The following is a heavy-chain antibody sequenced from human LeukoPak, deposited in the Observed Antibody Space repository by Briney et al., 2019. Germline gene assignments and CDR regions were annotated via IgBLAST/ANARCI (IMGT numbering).Heavy chain of an antibody. V-gene: IGHV4-4*07. Sequence: SEPLSLTCTVSGGSISGYYWTWLRQPAGKGLEWLGRIYSSGSTGYNTSLKSRVTMSVDTSKNQFSLKLSSVTAADTAIYYCARSWSGSVTAADIWGQGTMVTVSS. D-gene: IGHD3-3*01. CDR2: IYSSGST. J-gene: IGHJ3*02. CDR1: GGSISGYY. CDR3: ARSWSGSVTAADI.